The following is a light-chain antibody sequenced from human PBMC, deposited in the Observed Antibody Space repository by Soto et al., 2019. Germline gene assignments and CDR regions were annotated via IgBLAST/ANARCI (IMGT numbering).Light chain of an antibody. CDR1: QSISSY. J-gene: IGKJ1*01. V-gene: IGKV1-39*01. CDR3: QQSYSTPWT. Sequence: DIQMTQSPSSLSASVGDRVTITCRASQSISSYLNWYQQKPGKAPKLLIYAASSLQSGVPSRFSGSGSGTEFTRTISSLQPEDVATYYCQQSYSTPWTFGQGTKVEIK. CDR2: AAS.